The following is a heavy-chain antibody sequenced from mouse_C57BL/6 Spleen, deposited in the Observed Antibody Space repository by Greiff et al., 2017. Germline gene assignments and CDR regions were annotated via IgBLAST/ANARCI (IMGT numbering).Heavy chain of an antibody. D-gene: IGHD1-1*01. CDR1: GFNIKDYY. Sequence: EVKVVESGAELVKPGASVKLSCTASGFNIKDYYMHWVKQRTEQGLEWIGRIDPEDGETKYAPKFPGKATITADTSSNTAYLQLSSLTSEDTAVYYGARSEEGYYYGSSYDYFDYWGQGTTLTVSS. CDR2: IDPEDGET. J-gene: IGHJ2*01. V-gene: IGHV14-2*01. CDR3: ARSEEGYYYGSSYDYFDY.